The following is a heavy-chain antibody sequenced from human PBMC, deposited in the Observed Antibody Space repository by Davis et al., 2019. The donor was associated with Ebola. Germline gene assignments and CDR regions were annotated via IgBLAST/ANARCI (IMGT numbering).Heavy chain of an antibody. J-gene: IGHJ6*02. CDR1: GFTFSSYS. CDR3: ARDRARGYSYGDNGMDV. D-gene: IGHD5-18*01. V-gene: IGHV3-21*01. CDR2: ISSSSSYI. Sequence: GESLKISCAASGFTFSSYSMNWVRQAPGKGLEWVSSISSSSSYIYYADSVKGRFTISRDNAKNSLYLQMNSLRAEDTAVYYCARDRARGYSYGDNGMDVWGQGTTVTVSS.